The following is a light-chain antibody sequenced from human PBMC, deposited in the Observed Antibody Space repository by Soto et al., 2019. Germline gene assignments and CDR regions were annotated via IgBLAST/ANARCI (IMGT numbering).Light chain of an antibody. V-gene: IGKV4-1*01. CDR3: QQYYSTPPWT. CDR1: QSVLYSSNNKNY. Sequence: DIVMTQSPDSLAVSLGERATINCKSSQSVLYSSNNKNYLAWYQHKPGQPPKLLIYWASTRESGVPDRFSGSGSGTDLTLTISSLQAEDVAVYYCQQYYSTPPWTFGQGTKVEIK. CDR2: WAS. J-gene: IGKJ1*01.